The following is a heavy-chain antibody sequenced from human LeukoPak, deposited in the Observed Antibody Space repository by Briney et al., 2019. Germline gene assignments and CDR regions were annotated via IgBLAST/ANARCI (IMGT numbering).Heavy chain of an antibody. CDR1: GFTLTDYY. Sequence: GGSLRLSCEVSGFTLTDYYMTWIRPAPGKGLEWVSYISRGGSSGGGSTYYPDSLKGRFTISRDNSKNTLYLQMNSLRGEDTAVYYCAKERTIEYSSSFDYWGQGTLVIVSS. CDR2: ISRGGSSGGGST. D-gene: IGHD6-6*01. J-gene: IGHJ4*02. CDR3: AKERTIEYSSSFDY. V-gene: IGHV3-11*04.